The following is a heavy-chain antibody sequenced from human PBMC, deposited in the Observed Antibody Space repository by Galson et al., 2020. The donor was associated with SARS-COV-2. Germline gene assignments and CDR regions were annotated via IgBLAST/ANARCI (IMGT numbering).Heavy chain of an antibody. CDR1: GFTFSSYG. J-gene: IGHJ3*02. CDR3: ARVGEGVVPFDI. Sequence: GESLKISCAASGFTFSSYGMHWVRQAPGKGLEWVAVISYDGSNKYYADSVKGRFTISRDNSKNTLYLQMNSLRAEDTAVYYCARVGEGVVPFDIWGQGTMVTVSS. V-gene: IGHV3-30*03. CDR2: ISYDGSNK. D-gene: IGHD3-16*01.